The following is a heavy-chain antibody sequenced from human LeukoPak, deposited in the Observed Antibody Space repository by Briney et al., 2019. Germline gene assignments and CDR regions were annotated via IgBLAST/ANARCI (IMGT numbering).Heavy chain of an antibody. V-gene: IGHV3-48*03. CDR1: GFIFANYE. CDR2: IKDGGGTI. J-gene: IGHJ4*02. CDR3: ARDPLGNTEYSLTL. Sequence: GGSLRLSCAASGFIFANYEMNWVRQAPGKGLEWVSNIKDGGGTIYYADSVKGRFTVSRDNAKNSLYLQMNSLRAEDTAVYYCARDPLGNTEYSLTLWGQGTL. D-gene: IGHD2/OR15-2a*01.